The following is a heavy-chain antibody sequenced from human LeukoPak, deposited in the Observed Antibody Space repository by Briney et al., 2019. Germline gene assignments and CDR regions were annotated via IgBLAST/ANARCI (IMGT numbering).Heavy chain of an antibody. CDR3: ARVDGYFDY. V-gene: IGHV4-39*01. CDR1: GGSISSSSYY. D-gene: IGHD5-24*01. CDR2: IYYSGST. Sequence: PSETLSLTCTVSGGSISSSSYYWVWMRQPPGKGLEWIGSIYYSGSTYYNPSLKSRVTISVDTSKNQFSLKLNSVTAADTAVYYCARVDGYFDYWGQGTLVTVSS. J-gene: IGHJ4*02.